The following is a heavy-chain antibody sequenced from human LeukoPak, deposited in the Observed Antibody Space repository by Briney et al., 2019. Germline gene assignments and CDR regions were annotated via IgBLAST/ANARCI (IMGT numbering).Heavy chain of an antibody. CDR2: IHYSGTT. CDR1: GGSISSTSYY. CDR3: ARQQCNGGSCYSRAIWFDP. Sequence: PSETLSLTCNVSGGSISSTSYYWGWIRQPPGKGLEWIGSIHYSGTTYYSPSLKSRVTISVHTSKNQFSLKLSSVTAADTAVYYCARQQCNGGSCYSRAIWFDPWGQGTLVTVSS. V-gene: IGHV4-39*01. J-gene: IGHJ5*02. D-gene: IGHD2-15*01.